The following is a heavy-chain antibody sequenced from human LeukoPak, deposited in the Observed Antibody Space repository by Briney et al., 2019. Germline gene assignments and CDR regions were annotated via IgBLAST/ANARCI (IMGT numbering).Heavy chain of an antibody. V-gene: IGHV4-30-2*01. CDR3: AREYSYGPHDYYYYGMDV. CDR1: GGSISSGGYY. CDR2: IYHSGST. Sequence: SETLSLTCTVSGGSISSGGYYWSWIRQPPGKGLEWIGYIYHSGSTYYNPSLKSRVTISADRSKNQFSLKLSSVTAADTAVYYCAREYSYGPHDYYYYGMDVWGQGTTVTVSS. D-gene: IGHD5-18*01. J-gene: IGHJ6*02.